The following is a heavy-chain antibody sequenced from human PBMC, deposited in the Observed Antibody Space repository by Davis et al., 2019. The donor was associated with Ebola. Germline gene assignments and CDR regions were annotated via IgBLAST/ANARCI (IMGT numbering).Heavy chain of an antibody. CDR1: GFTFSSYA. CDR2: ISYDGNNK. V-gene: IGHV3-30-3*01. J-gene: IGHJ4*02. D-gene: IGHD4-17*01. Sequence: GGSLRLSCAASGFTFSSYAMHWVRQAPGKGLEWVALISYDGNNKYYTDSVKGRFTISRDNSKNTLYLQMNSLRAEDTAVYYCAKGTVLDYWGQGTLVTVSS. CDR3: AKGTVLDY.